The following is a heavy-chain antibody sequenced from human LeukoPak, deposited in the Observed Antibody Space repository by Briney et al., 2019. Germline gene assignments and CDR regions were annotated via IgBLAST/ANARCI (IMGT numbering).Heavy chain of an antibody. D-gene: IGHD3-10*01. CDR2: ISWNSGSI. CDR1: GFTFDDYA. V-gene: IGHV3-9*01. CDR3: AKDRYYGSGSYGGFDY. J-gene: IGHJ4*02. Sequence: DRSLRLSCAASGFTFDDYAMHWVRQAPGKGLEWVSGISWNSGSIGYADSVKGRFTISRDNAKNSLYLQMNSLRAEDTALYYCAKDRYYGSGSYGGFDYWGQGTLVTVSS.